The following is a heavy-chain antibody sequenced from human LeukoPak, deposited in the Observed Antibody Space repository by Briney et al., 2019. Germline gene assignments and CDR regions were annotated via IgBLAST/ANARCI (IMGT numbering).Heavy chain of an antibody. CDR3: ASSRDCSSTSCSYLQH. D-gene: IGHD2-2*01. CDR2: IIPIFGTA. Sequence: ASVKVSCKASGGTFSSYAISWVRQAPGQGLEWMGGIIPIFGTANYAQKFQGRVTITADESTSTAYMELSSLRSEDTAVYYCASSRDCSSTSCSYLQHWGQGTLVTVSS. J-gene: IGHJ1*01. CDR1: GGTFSSYA. V-gene: IGHV1-69*13.